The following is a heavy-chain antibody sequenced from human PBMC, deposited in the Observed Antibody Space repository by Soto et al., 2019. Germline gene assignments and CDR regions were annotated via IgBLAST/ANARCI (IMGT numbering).Heavy chain of an antibody. CDR3: ARDGESIKYYYYGMDV. V-gene: IGHV1-69*06. Sequence: AVKVSCTASGGTFSSYAISWVRQAPGQGLEWMGGIIPIFGTANYAQKVQGRVTITADKSTSTAYMELSSLRSEDTAVYYCARDGESIKYYYYGMDVWGQGTTVTGAS. J-gene: IGHJ6*02. CDR2: IIPIFGTA. CDR1: GGTFSSYA. D-gene: IGHD2-21*01.